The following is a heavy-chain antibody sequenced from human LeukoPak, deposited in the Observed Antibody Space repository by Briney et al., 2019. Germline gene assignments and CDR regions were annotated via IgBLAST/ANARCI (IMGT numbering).Heavy chain of an antibody. CDR3: AKESRTVPVRGDP. V-gene: IGHV1-8*01. Sequence: GASVKVSCKASGYTFTSYDINWVRQATGQGLEWMGWMNPNSGNTGYAQKFQGRVTMTRNTSISTAYMELSSLRAEDTAVYYCAKESRTVPVRGDPWGQGTLVTVSS. CDR2: MNPNSGNT. CDR1: GYTFTSYD. J-gene: IGHJ5*02. D-gene: IGHD3-10*01.